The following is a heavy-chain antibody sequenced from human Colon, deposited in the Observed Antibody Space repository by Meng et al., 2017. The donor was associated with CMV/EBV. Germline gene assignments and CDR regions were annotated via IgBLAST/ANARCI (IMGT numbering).Heavy chain of an antibody. CDR1: GFTFGSYA. V-gene: IGHV4-34*01. CDR3: ARTLYDFWSGFGGGPFDF. Sequence: GSLRLSCTATGFTFGSYAMSWVRQAPGKGLEWIGEINNSGDTNYNPSLKSRVTISVDTSKNQFSLKLSSVTAADTAVYYCARTLYDFWSGFGGGPFDFWGQGTLVTVSS. D-gene: IGHD3-3*01. CDR2: INNSGDT. J-gene: IGHJ4*02.